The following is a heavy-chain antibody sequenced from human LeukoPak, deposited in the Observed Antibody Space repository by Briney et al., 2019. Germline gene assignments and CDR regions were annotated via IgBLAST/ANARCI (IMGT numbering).Heavy chain of an antibody. CDR2: IYSGDRT. D-gene: IGHD3-10*01. Sequence: GGSLRLSCAASGFSVSTNYMSSVRQAPGKGLEWVSVIYSGDRTYYADSVKGRFTISRDNSKNTIYLQMKSLRAEDTAVYYCARGSNFRGVPFLDYWAQGTLVTVSS. CDR1: GFSVSTNY. V-gene: IGHV3-53*01. J-gene: IGHJ4*02. CDR3: ARGSNFRGVPFLDY.